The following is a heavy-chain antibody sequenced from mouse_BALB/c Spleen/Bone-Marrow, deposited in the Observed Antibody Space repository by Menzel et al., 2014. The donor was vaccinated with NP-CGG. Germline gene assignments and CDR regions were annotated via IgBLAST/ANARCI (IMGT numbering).Heavy chain of an antibody. D-gene: IGHD1-1*01. CDR3: AREGDYYGSSAFAY. CDR2: IAPGSGRT. Sequence: DLVKPGASVKLSCKASGFTFTSYWINWIKQRPGRGLEWIGCIAPGSGRTYHNEMFKGKATLTVDTSSSTAYIQLSSLSSEDSAVYFCAREGDYYGSSAFAYWGQGTLVTVSA. J-gene: IGHJ3*01. CDR1: GFTFTSYW. V-gene: IGHV1S41*01.